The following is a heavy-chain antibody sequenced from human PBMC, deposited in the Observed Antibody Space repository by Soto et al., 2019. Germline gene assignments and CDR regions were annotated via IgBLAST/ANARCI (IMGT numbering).Heavy chain of an antibody. CDR3: TTGCSHSSCTLWYFQH. CDR1: GFTFSNAW. J-gene: IGHJ1*01. V-gene: IGHV3-15*07. D-gene: IGHD6-6*01. CDR2: IKSKTDGGTT. Sequence: GGSLRLSCAASGFTFSNAWMNWVRQAPGKGLEWVGRIKSKTDGGTTDYAAPVKGRFTISRDDSKNTLYLQMNSLKTEDTAVYYCTTGCSHSSCTLWYFQHWGQGTLVTVSS.